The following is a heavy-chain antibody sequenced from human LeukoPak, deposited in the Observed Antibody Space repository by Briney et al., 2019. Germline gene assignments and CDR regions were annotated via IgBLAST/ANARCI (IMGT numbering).Heavy chain of an antibody. CDR2: INTDGSST. CDR3: ARRVSKYSNYGGGVDY. CDR1: GFTFSSYW. J-gene: IGHJ4*02. D-gene: IGHD4-11*01. Sequence: PGGSLRLSCAASGFTFSSYWMHWVRQAPGKGLVWVSRINTDGSSTSYADSVKGRFTISRDNAKNTLYLQMNSPRAEDTAVYYCARRVSKYSNYGGGVDYWGQGTLVTVSS. V-gene: IGHV3-74*01.